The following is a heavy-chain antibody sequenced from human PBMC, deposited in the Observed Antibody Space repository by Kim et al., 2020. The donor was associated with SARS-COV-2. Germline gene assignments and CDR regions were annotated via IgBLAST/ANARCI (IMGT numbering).Heavy chain of an antibody. D-gene: IGHD3-3*01. V-gene: IGHV3-11*06. Sequence: KGRFTISRDNAKNSLYLKMNSLRAEDTAVYYCARQASITIFGVVISTYFDYWGQGTLVTVSS. CDR3: ARQASITIFGVVISTYFDY. J-gene: IGHJ4*02.